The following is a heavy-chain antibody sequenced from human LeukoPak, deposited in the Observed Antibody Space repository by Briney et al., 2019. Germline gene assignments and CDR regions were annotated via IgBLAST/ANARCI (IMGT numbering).Heavy chain of an antibody. D-gene: IGHD2-21*01. V-gene: IGHV3-66*01. CDR3: ARAHAYSPSTFDY. CDR1: GFTVGSNT. J-gene: IGHJ4*02. Sequence: TGGSLRLSCAASGFTVGSNTMSWVRQAPGKGLEWVSIIYSGGSTSYADSVKGRFTISRDNSKNTLYLQMNSLRTEDTAVYYCARAHAYSPSTFDYWGQGTLVTVSS. CDR2: IYSGGST.